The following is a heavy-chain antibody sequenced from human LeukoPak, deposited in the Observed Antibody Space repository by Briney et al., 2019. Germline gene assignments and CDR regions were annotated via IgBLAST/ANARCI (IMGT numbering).Heavy chain of an antibody. CDR2: IYPGDCDT. D-gene: IGHD3-22*01. V-gene: IGHV5-51*01. CDR3: ARLDKNYDSSGYYFHFDY. CDR1: GYSFTSYW. J-gene: IGHJ4*02. Sequence: GESLKISCKGSGYSFTSYWIGWVRQMPGKGLEWMGIIYPGDCDTRYSPSFQGQVTISADKSISTAYLQWSSLKASDTAMYYCARLDKNYDSSGYYFHFDYWGQGTLVTVSS.